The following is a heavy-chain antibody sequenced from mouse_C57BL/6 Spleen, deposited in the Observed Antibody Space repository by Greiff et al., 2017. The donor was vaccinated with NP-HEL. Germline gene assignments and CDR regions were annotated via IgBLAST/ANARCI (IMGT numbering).Heavy chain of an antibody. Sequence: VQLQQPGTELVKPGASVKMSCKASGYTFTSYWITWVKQRPGQGLEWIGDIYPGSGSTNYNEKFKSKATLTVDTSSSTAYMQLSSLTSEDSAVYYCARSDDGYYYFDYWGQGTTLTVSS. V-gene: IGHV1-55*01. CDR1: GYTFTSYW. J-gene: IGHJ2*01. D-gene: IGHD2-3*01. CDR2: IYPGSGST. CDR3: ARSDDGYYYFDY.